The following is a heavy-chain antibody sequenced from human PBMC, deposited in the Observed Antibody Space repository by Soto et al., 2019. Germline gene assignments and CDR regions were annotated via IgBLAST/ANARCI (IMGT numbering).Heavy chain of an antibody. D-gene: IGHD5-12*01. CDR1: GFSLSASGVG. CDR3: AHYSGYDWGFYYGLDV. V-gene: IGHV2-5*01. J-gene: IGHJ6*02. CDR2: IYWNDDK. Sequence: QITLKESGPKLVKPTQTLTLTCTFSGFSLSASGVGVGWIRQPPGKALEWLALIYWNDDKRYRPSLKSRLTITKDTSKTQVVLTMTNMDPVDTATYYCAHYSGYDWGFYYGLDVWGQGTTVTVSS.